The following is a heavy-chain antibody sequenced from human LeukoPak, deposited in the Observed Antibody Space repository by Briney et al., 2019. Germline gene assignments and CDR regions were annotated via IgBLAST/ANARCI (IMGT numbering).Heavy chain of an antibody. Sequence: MSSETLSLTCAVYGVSFSGYYWSWIRQPPGKGLEWVGEINHSGSTNYNPSLKSRVTISVDTSKNQFSLQLRSVTAADRAVYYCAPLRRSNGMDVWGKGSTVTVSS. CDR2: INHSGST. D-gene: IGHD5/OR15-5a*01. V-gene: IGHV4-34*01. CDR1: GVSFSGYY. CDR3: APLRRSNGMDV. J-gene: IGHJ6*04.